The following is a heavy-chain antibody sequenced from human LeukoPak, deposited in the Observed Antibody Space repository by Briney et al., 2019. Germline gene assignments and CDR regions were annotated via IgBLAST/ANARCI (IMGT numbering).Heavy chain of an antibody. J-gene: IGHJ4*02. CDR2: IIPIFGTA. D-gene: IGHD3-22*01. V-gene: IGHV1-69*05. CDR1: GGTFSSYA. Sequence: SVKVSCKASGGTFSSYAINWVRQAPGQGLEWMGRIIPIFGTANYAQKFQGRVTITTDESASTAYMELRSLRSEDTAVYYCARATVGYYYDSSGYPTAPYYFDYWGQGTLVTVSS. CDR3: ARATVGYYYDSSGYPTAPYYFDY.